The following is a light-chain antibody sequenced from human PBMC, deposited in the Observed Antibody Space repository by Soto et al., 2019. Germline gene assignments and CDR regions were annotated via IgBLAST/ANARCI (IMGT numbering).Light chain of an antibody. CDR3: QTWGSGIVV. J-gene: IGLJ2*01. Sequence: QLVLTQSPSASASLGASVQLTFTLSSGRSTYPIAWHQQQSENGPRFLMNLNSDGSHRKGDGIPDRFSGYSSGAESYVTSSSLQSEDEADYYCQTWGSGIVVLGGGTQVTVL. V-gene: IGLV4-69*01. CDR1: SGRSTYP. CDR2: LNSDGSH.